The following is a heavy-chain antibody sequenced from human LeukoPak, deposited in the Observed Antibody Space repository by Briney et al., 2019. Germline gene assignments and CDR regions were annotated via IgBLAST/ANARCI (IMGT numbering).Heavy chain of an antibody. J-gene: IGHJ4*02. CDR2: IYSGGST. V-gene: IGHV3-53*01. CDR3: ASGGTMIVEAYYFDY. Sequence: PGGSLRLSCAASGFTVSSNYMSWVRQAPGKGLEWVSVIYSGGSTYYADSVKGRFTISRDNSKNTLYLQMNSLRAEDTAVYYCASGGTMIVEAYYFDYWGQGTLVTVSS. CDR1: GFTVSSNY. D-gene: IGHD3-22*01.